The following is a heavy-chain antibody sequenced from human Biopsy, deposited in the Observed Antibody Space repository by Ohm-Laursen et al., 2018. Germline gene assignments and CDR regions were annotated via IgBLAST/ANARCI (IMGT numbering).Heavy chain of an antibody. CDR2: VYYNGNT. D-gene: IGHD1-14*01. CDR3: ARDRDRRGWFDP. CDR1: YGSISGHF. V-gene: IGHV4-59*11. J-gene: IGHJ5*02. Sequence: SQTLSLTCAVTYGSISGHFWSWIRQAPGKGLEWIGYVYYNGNTNYSPSLKSRVTMSVDTSKNKFSLRVSSVTAADTAVYYCARDRDRRGWFDPWGQGTLVTVSS.